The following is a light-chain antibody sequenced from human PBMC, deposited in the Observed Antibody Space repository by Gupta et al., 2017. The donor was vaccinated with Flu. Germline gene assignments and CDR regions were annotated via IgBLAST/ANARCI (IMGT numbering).Light chain of an antibody. V-gene: IGLV2-14*03. J-gene: IGLJ2*01. CDR3: SSYTSTNTVVV. Sequence: SDVGGYEYVSWQRPHPAKAPKLFLVDVSRRPGGISVCVSGAKSGNTASLTISGLLAEDEAFYYCSSYTSTNTVVVFGGGTKLTVL. CDR1: SDVGGYEY. CDR2: DVS.